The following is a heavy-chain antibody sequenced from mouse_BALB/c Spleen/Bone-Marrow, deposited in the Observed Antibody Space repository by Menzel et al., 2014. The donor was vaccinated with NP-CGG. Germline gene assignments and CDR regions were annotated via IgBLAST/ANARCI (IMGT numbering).Heavy chain of an antibody. J-gene: IGHJ2*01. V-gene: IGHV1-53*01. CDR3: SLLGDY. Sequence: VQLQQSGAELVKPGASVKLSCKASGYTFTRYYMYWVKQRPGQGLEWIGGINPYNGGTHFNEKFESKATLTVDKSSSTAYMQLNILTSEDSAVYYCSLLGDYWGQGTTLTVSS. CDR1: GYTFTRYY. CDR2: INPYNGGT. D-gene: IGHD1-1*01.